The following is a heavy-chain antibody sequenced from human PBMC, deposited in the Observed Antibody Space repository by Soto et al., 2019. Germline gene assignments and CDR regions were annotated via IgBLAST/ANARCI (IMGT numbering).Heavy chain of an antibody. CDR1: GGSITSGNSYS. V-gene: IGHV4-30-2*01. Sequence: QLQLQESGPGLVKPSETLSLTCAVPGGSITSGNSYSRTWIRQPPGRGLEWIGSISQTGATSSNPSLKSRVSVSLDKSKNQFSLRLSSVTAADMAVYYCARAVSPYFGTWFDPWGQGTLVTVSS. CDR3: ARAVSPYFGTWFDP. D-gene: IGHD3-10*01. J-gene: IGHJ5*02. CDR2: ISQTGAT.